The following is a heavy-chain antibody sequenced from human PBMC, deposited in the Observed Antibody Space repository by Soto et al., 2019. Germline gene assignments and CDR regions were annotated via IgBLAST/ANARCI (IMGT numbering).Heavy chain of an antibody. CDR3: ARDNAAPWNYYYYYYYMDV. V-gene: IGHV3-7*01. CDR1: GFTFSSYW. J-gene: IGHJ6*03. Sequence: EVQLVESGGGLVQPGGSLRLSCAASGFTFSSYWMSWVRQAPGKGLEWVANIKQDGSEKYYVDSVKGRFTISRDNAKNSLYLQMNSLRAEDTAVYYCARDNAAPWNYYYYYYYMDVWGKGTTVTVSS. D-gene: IGHD1-7*01. CDR2: IKQDGSEK.